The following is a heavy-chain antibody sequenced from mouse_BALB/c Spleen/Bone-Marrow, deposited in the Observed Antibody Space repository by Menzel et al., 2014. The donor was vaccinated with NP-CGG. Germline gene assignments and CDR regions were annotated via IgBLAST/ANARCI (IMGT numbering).Heavy chain of an antibody. V-gene: IGHV14-3*02. Sequence: SGAELVKPGASVKLSRTASGFNIKDTYMHWVKQRPEQGLECIGRIDPANGNTKYDPKFQGKATITAGTSSNTAYLQLSSLTSENTAVYYCASYVYGYYFDYWGQGTTLTVSS. CDR1: GFNIKDTY. D-gene: IGHD2-2*01. CDR3: ASYVYGYYFDY. CDR2: IDPANGNT. J-gene: IGHJ2*01.